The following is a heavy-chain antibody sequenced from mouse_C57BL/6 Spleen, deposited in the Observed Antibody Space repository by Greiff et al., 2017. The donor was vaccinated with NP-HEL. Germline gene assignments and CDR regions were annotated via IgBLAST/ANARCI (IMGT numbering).Heavy chain of an antibody. V-gene: IGHV10-3*01. CDR3: VGEDSNYAYYYAMDY. J-gene: IGHJ4*01. CDR2: IRSKSSNYAT. D-gene: IGHD2-5*01. Sequence: EVQLVESGGGLVQPKGSLKLSCAASGFTFNTYAMHWVRQAPGKGLEWVARIRSKSSNYATYYADSVKDRFTISRDDSQSMLYLQMNNLKTEDTAMYYCVGEDSNYAYYYAMDYWGQGTSVTVSS. CDR1: GFTFNTYA.